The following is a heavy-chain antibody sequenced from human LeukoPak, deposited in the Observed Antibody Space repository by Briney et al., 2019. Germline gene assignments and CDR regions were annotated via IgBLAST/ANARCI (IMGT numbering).Heavy chain of an antibody. V-gene: IGHV3-9*01. CDR2: ISWNSGSI. CDR3: AKKERDHFDY. Sequence: GRSLRLSCAASGFTFDDYAMHWVRQAPGKGLEWVSGISWNSGSIGYADSVKGRFTISRDNAKNSLYLQMNSLRAEDTALSYCAKKERDHFDYWGQGTLVTVSS. CDR1: GFTFDDYA. J-gene: IGHJ4*02.